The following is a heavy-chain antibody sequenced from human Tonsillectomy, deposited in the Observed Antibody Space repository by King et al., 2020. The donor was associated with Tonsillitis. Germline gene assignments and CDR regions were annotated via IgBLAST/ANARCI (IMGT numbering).Heavy chain of an antibody. Sequence: VQLVESGGGLVQPGGSLRLSCSASGFTFSSYALHWVRQAPGKGLEYVSAISRYGGSTYYAESVKGRFTISRDNSKNTLYLQMSSLRAEDTAVYYCVKFGGNENDAFDIWGQGTMVTVSS. CDR3: VKFGGNENDAFDI. D-gene: IGHD4-23*01. J-gene: IGHJ3*02. CDR1: GFTFSSYA. CDR2: ISRYGGST. V-gene: IGHV3-64D*06.